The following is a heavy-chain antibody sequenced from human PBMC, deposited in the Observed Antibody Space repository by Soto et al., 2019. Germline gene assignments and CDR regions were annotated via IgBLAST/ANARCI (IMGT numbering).Heavy chain of an antibody. CDR1: GGTFSSYA. CDR2: IIPIFGTA. J-gene: IGHJ6*02. V-gene: IGHV1-69*01. D-gene: IGHD3-10*01. CDR3: ARGRGYYGSGSYSSPLYYYDYGMDV. Sequence: QVQLVQSGAEVKKPGSSVKVSCKASGGTFSSYAISWVRQAPGQGLEWMGGIIPIFGTANYAQKFQGRVTITADESTSTAYMELSSLRSEDTAVYYCARGRGYYGSGSYSSPLYYYDYGMDVWGQGTTVTVSS.